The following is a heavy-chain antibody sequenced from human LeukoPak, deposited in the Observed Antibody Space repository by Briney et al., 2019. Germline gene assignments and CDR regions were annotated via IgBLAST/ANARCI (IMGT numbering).Heavy chain of an antibody. CDR1: GDSISGGDCY. D-gene: IGHD6-19*01. Sequence: SGTLSLTCTVSGDSISGGDCYWSWVRQPPGKGLEWIGYIFSGNTYYNPSLQSRLSLSVDTSKNQFSLRLSSVTAADTALYFCARVHRVAGLDYWGQGTLVTVSS. CDR3: ARVHRVAGLDY. V-gene: IGHV4-30-4*01. J-gene: IGHJ4*02. CDR2: IFSGNT.